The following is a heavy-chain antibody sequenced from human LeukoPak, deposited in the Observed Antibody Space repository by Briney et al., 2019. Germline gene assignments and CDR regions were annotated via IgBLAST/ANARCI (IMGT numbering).Heavy chain of an antibody. Sequence: ASVKVSCKASGYTFNTYGISWVRQAPGQGLEWMGWISTFNGDTNYAQNLHGRVTMTTDTSTSTAYMELRDLRSDDTAVYYCASGEPTGQRPHYFAYWGQGTLVTVSA. CDR1: GYTFNTYG. V-gene: IGHV1-18*01. J-gene: IGHJ4*02. CDR2: ISTFNGDT. D-gene: IGHD2-21*01. CDR3: ASGEPTGQRPHYFAY.